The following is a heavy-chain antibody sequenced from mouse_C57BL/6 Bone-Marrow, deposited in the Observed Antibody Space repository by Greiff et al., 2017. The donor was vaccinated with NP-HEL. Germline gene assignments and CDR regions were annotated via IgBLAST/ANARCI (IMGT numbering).Heavy chain of an antibody. CDR2: IDPENGDT. D-gene: IGHD1-1*01. CDR3: TLITTVVSPYCYFDV. V-gene: IGHV14-4*01. CDR1: GFNIKDDY. J-gene: IGHJ1*03. Sequence: VQLKESGAELVRPGASVKLSCTASGFNIKDDYMHWVKQRPEQGLEWIGWIDPENGDTEYASKFQGKATITADTSSNTAYLQLSSLTSEDTAVYYCTLITTVVSPYCYFDVWGTGTTVTVSS.